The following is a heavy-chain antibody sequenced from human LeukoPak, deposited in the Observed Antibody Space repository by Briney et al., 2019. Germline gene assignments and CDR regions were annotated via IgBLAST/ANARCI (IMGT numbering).Heavy chain of an antibody. V-gene: IGHV4-59*01. CDR1: SGSISNYY. CDR2: IYYSGST. J-gene: IGHJ6*02. CDR3: ARDYVVRNYYYGLDV. Sequence: PSETLSLTCTVSSGSISNYYWSWIRQPPGKGLEWIGNIYYSGSTDYNPSLQSRVTISVDTSKNQVSLKLTSVTAADTAVYYCARDYVVRNYYYGLDVWGQGTTVTVSS. D-gene: IGHD3-10*02.